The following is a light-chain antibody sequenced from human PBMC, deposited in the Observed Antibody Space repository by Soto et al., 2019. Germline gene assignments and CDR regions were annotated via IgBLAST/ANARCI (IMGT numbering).Light chain of an antibody. CDR1: QNISDY. Sequence: DLQVTQSPSSLSAAIGDRVTISCRTSQNISDYLHWYQQKSGKAPNLLIYTSSTLQRGVPSRFRGSGSGTDFTLTISGLQPEDFATYWCQQSYNSPRTFGQGTKVDVK. J-gene: IGKJ1*01. V-gene: IGKV1-39*01. CDR2: TSS. CDR3: QQSYNSPRT.